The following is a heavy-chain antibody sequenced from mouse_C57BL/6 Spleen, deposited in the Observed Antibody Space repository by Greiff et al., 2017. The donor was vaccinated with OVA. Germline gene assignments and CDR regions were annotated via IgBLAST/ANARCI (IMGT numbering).Heavy chain of an antibody. V-gene: IGHV7-3*01. CDR1: GFTFTDYY. CDR3: ARFLVYFDY. CDR2: IRNKANGYTT. J-gene: IGHJ2*01. Sequence: EVMLVESGGGLVQPGGSLSLSCAASGFTFTDYYMSWVRQPPGKALEWLGFIRNKANGYTTEYSASVKGRFTISRDNSQSILYLQMNALRAEDSATYYCARFLVYFDYWGQGTTLTVSS.